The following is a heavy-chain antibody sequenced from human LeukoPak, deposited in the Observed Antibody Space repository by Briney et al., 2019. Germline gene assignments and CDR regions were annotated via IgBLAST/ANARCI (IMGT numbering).Heavy chain of an antibody. V-gene: IGHV3-23*01. Sequence: GGSLRLSCAASGFTFSSYAMSWVRQAPGKGLEWVSAISGSGGSTYYADSVKGRFTISRDNSKNTLYLQMNSLRAEDTAVYYCAKVVRAGSGSYLSYDYWGQGTLVTVSS. D-gene: IGHD3-10*01. CDR2: ISGSGGST. J-gene: IGHJ4*02. CDR3: AKVVRAGSGSYLSYDY. CDR1: GFTFSSYA.